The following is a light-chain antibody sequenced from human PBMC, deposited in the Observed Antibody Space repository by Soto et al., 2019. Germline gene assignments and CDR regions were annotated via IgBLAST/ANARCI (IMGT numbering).Light chain of an antibody. CDR1: QGIRSD. J-gene: IGKJ2*02. Sequence: AIQMTQSPSSLSASLGDRVTLTCRASQGIRSDLGWYQQKPGKAPKLLIYAASSLQSGVPSRFSGSGSGTDFTLTISSLQPEDFATYYCLQDYNYPRTFGQGTKLEIK. V-gene: IGKV1-6*01. CDR3: LQDYNYPRT. CDR2: AAS.